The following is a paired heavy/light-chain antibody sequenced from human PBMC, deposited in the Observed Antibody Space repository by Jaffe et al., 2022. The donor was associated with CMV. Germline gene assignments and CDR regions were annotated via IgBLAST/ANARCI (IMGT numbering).Heavy chain of an antibody. CDR3: ARDLFAYYDFWSGYSSNWFDP. V-gene: IGHV3-48*02. CDR1: GFTFSSYS. CDR2: ISSSSSTI. Sequence: EVQLVESGGGLVQPGGSLRLSCAASGFTFSSYSMNWVRQAPGKGLEWVSYISSSSSTIYYADSVKGRFTISRDNAKNSLYLQMNSLRDEDTAVYYCARDLFAYYDFWSGYSSNWFDPWGQGTLVTVSS. J-gene: IGHJ5*02. D-gene: IGHD3-3*01.
Light chain of an antibody. J-gene: IGKJ1*01. CDR3: QQRSNWPPAT. CDR1: QSVSSY. Sequence: EIVLTQSPATLSLSPGERATLSCRASQSVSSYLAWYQQKPGQAPRLLIYDASNRATGIPARFSGSGSGTDFTLTISSLEPEDFAVYYCQQRSNWPPATFGQGTKVEIK. CDR2: DAS. V-gene: IGKV3-11*01.